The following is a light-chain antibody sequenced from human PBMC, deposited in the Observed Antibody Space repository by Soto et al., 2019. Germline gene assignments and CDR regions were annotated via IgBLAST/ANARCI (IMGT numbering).Light chain of an antibody. J-gene: IGKJ4*01. Sequence: EIVMTQSPATLSVSPGGEATLSCRASQSISTNLAWYQHKPGQAPRLLIYGASTRASNTPGRFAGSGSGTEFTLTITSLRSEDFAIYYCQQYNNWPPKVSFGGGTKVENK. CDR3: QQYNNWPPKVS. CDR1: QSISTN. V-gene: IGKV3-15*01. CDR2: GAS.